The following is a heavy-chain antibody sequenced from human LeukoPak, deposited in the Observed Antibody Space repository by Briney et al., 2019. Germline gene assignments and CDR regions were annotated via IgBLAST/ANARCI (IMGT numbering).Heavy chain of an antibody. CDR2: ISSTGSYI. D-gene: IGHD4-17*01. CDR1: GFTFSSYT. J-gene: IGHJ3*02. CDR3: ARDFGYGDSLDALDI. Sequence: GGSLRLSCSASGFTFSSYTMNWVRQAPGKGLEWVSFISSTGSYIYYADSVKGRFTISRDNAKNSLYLQMNSLRAEDTAVYYCARDFGYGDSLDALDIWGQGTMVTVSS. V-gene: IGHV3-21*01.